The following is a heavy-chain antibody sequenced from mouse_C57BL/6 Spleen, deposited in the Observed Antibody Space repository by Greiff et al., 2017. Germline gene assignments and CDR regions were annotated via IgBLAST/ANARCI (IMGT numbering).Heavy chain of an antibody. D-gene: IGHD2-4*01. CDR1: GYTFTSYW. Sequence: VQLQQPGAELVKPGASVKMSCKASGYTFTSYWITWVKQRPGQGLEWIGDIYPGSGSTNYNEKFTSKATLTVDTSSSTAYMQLSSLTSEDSAVYYCARGDYDEYYFDYWGQGTTLTVSS. J-gene: IGHJ2*01. CDR2: IYPGSGST. CDR3: ARGDYDEYYFDY. V-gene: IGHV1-55*01.